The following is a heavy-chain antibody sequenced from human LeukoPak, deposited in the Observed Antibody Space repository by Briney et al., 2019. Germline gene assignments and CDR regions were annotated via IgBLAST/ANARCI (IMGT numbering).Heavy chain of an antibody. CDR3: ARDFCGGDCYYYYYYGMDV. CDR1: GGTFSSYA. V-gene: IGHV1-69*04. D-gene: IGHD2-21*02. CDR2: IIPILGIA. J-gene: IGHJ6*02. Sequence: GASVKVSCKASGGTFSSYAISWVRQAPGQGLEWMGRIIPILGIANYAQKFQGRVTITRDTSASTAYMELSSLRSEDTAVYYCARDFCGGDCYYYYYYGMDVWGQGTTVTVSS.